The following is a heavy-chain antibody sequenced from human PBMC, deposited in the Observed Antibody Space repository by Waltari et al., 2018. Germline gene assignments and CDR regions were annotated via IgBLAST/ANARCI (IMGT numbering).Heavy chain of an antibody. Sequence: QVQLVQSGAEVKKPGSSVKVSCKASGGTFSSYAISWVRQAPGHGLEWMGGIIPILGIANYAQKFQGRVTITADKSTSTAYMELSSLRSEDTAVYYCARGIVVVPAAISACYYMDVWGKGTTVTVSS. D-gene: IGHD2-2*02. CDR2: IIPILGIA. CDR1: GGTFSSYA. V-gene: IGHV1-69*10. CDR3: ARGIVVVPAAISACYYMDV. J-gene: IGHJ6*03.